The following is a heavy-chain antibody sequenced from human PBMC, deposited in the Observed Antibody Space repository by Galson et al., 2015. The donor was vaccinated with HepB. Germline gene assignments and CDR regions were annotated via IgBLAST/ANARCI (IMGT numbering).Heavy chain of an antibody. J-gene: IGHJ4*02. V-gene: IGHV3-30*18. CDR2: ISSNGGAQ. CDR1: GLTFSDYD. D-gene: IGHD6-19*01. CDR3: AKDISITSGWYDGLDH. Sequence: SLRLSCAVSGLTFSDYDMLWVRQAPGKGLEWVALISSNGGAQYYGDSVKGRFTVSRDNFANTLYLQMSGLRPEDTAVYYCAKDISITSGWYDGLDHWGQGTLVTVSS.